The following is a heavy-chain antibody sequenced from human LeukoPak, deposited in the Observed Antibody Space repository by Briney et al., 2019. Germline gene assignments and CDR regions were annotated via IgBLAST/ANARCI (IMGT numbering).Heavy chain of an antibody. CDR3: ARGSGFYYGCIEN. V-gene: IGHV4-59*11. Sequence: PSETLSLTCTVSGGSLNSHYWSWLRQPPGKGLEWIGYIYYSGSTNYNPSLKSRVTVSVDTSKNQFSLRLSSVTAAVTAVYYCARGSGFYYGCIENWGQGTLVTVSS. J-gene: IGHJ4*02. CDR2: IYYSGST. D-gene: IGHD3-22*01. CDR1: GGSLNSHY.